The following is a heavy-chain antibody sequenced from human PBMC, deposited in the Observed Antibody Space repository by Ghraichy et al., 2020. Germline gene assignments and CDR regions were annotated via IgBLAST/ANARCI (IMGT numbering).Heavy chain of an antibody. V-gene: IGHV1-2*02. J-gene: IGHJ4*02. CDR2: INPKSGGT. CDR1: GYTFTAFK. Sequence: ASVKVSCKAAGYTFTAFKIHWVRQVPGQGLEWMGWINPKSGGTNYAQNFQGRVTMTRDTAVNTAYMELSRLRSDDTAFYYCASEVSITVFGVVTTNFWYWGQGTLVTVSS. CDR3: ASEVSITVFGVVTTNFWY. D-gene: IGHD3-3*01.